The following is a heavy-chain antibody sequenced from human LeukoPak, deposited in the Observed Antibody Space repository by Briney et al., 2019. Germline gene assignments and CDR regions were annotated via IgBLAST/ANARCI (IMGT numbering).Heavy chain of an antibody. CDR1: GFTFSGYA. V-gene: IGHV3-48*01. J-gene: IGHJ4*02. D-gene: IGHD3-3*01. CDR2: ISSTSSTL. CDR3: ARDSGVLEWGY. Sequence: GGSLRLSCAASGFTFSGYAMTWVRQAPGKGLQWISYISSTSSTLHYAESVRGRFTISRDNAKNSLYLQMDSLRVEGTAVYFCARDSGVLEWGYWGQGTLVTVSS.